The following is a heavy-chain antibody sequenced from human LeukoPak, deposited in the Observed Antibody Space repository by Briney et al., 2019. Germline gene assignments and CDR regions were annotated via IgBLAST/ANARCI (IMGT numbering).Heavy chain of an antibody. J-gene: IGHJ4*02. Sequence: EASVKVSCKASGYTFTSYGINWVRQAPGQGLEWMGWISAYNGNTNYAQKLQGRVTMTTDTSTSTAYMELRSLRSDDTAVYYCARVLEVEGDSYGYGGNYWGQGTLVTVSS. CDR2: ISAYNGNT. D-gene: IGHD5-18*01. CDR1: GYTFTSYG. V-gene: IGHV1-18*01. CDR3: ARVLEVEGDSYGYGGNY.